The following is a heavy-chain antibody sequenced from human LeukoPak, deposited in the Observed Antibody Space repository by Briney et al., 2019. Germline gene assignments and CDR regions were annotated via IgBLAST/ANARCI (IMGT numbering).Heavy chain of an antibody. CDR3: AISCSSTSCYIPGDNWFDP. CDR1: GYTFTSYG. V-gene: IGHV1-18*01. D-gene: IGHD2-2*02. J-gene: IGHJ5*02. CDR2: ISAYNGNT. Sequence: GASVKVSCKASGYTFTSYGISWVRQAPGQGLEWMGWISAYNGNTNYAQKLQGRVTMTTDTSTSTAYMELRSLGSDDTAVYYCAISCSSTSCYIPGDNWFDPWGQGTLVTVSS.